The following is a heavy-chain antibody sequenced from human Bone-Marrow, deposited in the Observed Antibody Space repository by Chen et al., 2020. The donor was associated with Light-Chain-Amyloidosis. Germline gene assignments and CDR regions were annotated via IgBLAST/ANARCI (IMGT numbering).Heavy chain of an antibody. CDR2: ISGSSNYI. Sequence: EVQLVESGGGLVNPGGSLRLACAASGFAFSSYDMNRVRQAPGKGLEWVSCISGSSNYIYYADSVRGRFTISRDNAENALYLQMNSLRVEDTAVYYCARSTSRDYNYFYGMDVWGQGTTVTVSS. V-gene: IGHV3-21*01. D-gene: IGHD2-2*01. CDR3: ARSTSRDYNYFYGMDV. J-gene: IGHJ6*02. CDR1: GFAFSSYD.